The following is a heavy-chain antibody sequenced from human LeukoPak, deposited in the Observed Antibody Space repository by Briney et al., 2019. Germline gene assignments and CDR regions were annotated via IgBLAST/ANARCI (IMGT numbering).Heavy chain of an antibody. CDR3: ARASVVVVAANYYGMDV. Sequence: GGPLRLSCAASGFTFSSYAMHWVRQAPGKGLEWVAVISYDGSNKYYADSVKGRFTISRDNSKNTLYLQMNSLRAEDTAVYYCARASVVVVAANYYGMDVWGQGTTVTVSS. CDR2: ISYDGSNK. J-gene: IGHJ6*02. CDR1: GFTFSSYA. D-gene: IGHD2-15*01. V-gene: IGHV3-30-3*01.